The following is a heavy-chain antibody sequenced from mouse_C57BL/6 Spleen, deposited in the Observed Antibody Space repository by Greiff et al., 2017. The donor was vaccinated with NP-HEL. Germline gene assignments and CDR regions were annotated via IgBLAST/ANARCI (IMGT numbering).Heavy chain of an antibody. CDR1: GYTFTSYW. V-gene: IGHV1-72*01. CDR2: IDPNSGGT. D-gene: IGHD1-1*01. J-gene: IGHJ4*01. CDR3: ARSLYYGSLYYAMDY. Sequence: QVQLQQPGAELVKPGASVKLSCKASGYTFTSYWMHWVKQRPGRGLEWIGRIDPNSGGTKYNEKFKSKATLTVDKPSSTAYMQLSSLTSEDSAVYYCARSLYYGSLYYAMDYWGQGTSVTVSS.